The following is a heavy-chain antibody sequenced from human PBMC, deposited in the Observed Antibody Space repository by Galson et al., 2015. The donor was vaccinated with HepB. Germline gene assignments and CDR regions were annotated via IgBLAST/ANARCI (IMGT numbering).Heavy chain of an antibody. CDR1: GFTFSSYW. V-gene: IGHV3-7*03. Sequence: SLRLSSAASGFTFSSYWMSWVRQAPGKGLEWVANIKQDGSEKYYVDSVKGRFTISRDNAKNSLYLQMNSLRAEDTAVYYCARDLTIPSGYSYGHAYWGQGTLVTVSS. J-gene: IGHJ4*02. D-gene: IGHD5-18*01. CDR2: IKQDGSEK. CDR3: ARDLTIPSGYSYGHAY.